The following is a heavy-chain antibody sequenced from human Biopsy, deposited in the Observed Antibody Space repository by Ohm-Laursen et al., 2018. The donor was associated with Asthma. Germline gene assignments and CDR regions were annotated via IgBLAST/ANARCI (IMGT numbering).Heavy chain of an antibody. CDR2: INAGNGNT. D-gene: IGHD3-9*01. J-gene: IGHJ3*01. Sequence: VSSVKVSCKAPGYNFISFAIHWVRQAPGQRLEWMGWINAGNGNTKYSQKFQGRVTITRDTSASTAYMELGSLRSEDTATYYCARTYYDFLTGQVKDVFGVWGQGTMVTVSS. CDR3: ARTYYDFLTGQVKDVFGV. V-gene: IGHV1-3*01. CDR1: GYNFISFA.